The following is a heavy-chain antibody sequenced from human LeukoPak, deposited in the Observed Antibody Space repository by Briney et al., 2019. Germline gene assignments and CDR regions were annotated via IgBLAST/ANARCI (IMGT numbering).Heavy chain of an antibody. CDR3: VRDLDWSFDL. J-gene: IGHJ4*02. D-gene: IGHD3/OR15-3a*01. V-gene: IGHV3-53*01. CDR1: GSTVSANV. CDR2: IYSNGDT. Sequence: GGSLRLSCAISGSTVSANVMNWVRQAPGKGLEWLSNIYSNGDTYYADSVRGRFTISRGEAQDILKLQMSSLRVEDTAVYFCVRDLDWSFDLWGQGTLVTVSS.